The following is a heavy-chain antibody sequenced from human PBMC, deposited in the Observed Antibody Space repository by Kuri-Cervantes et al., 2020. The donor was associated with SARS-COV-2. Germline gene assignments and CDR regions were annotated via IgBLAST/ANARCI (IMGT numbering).Heavy chain of an antibody. D-gene: IGHD3-3*01. CDR3: AREFSYAFDI. J-gene: IGHJ3*02. Sequence: GESLKISCTASGFTFGDYAMSWIRQAPGKGLEWVSYISSSGSTIYYADSVKGRFTISRDNAKNSLYLQMNSLRAEDTAVYYCAREFSYAFDIWGQGTMVTVSS. V-gene: IGHV3-11*01. CDR1: GFTFGDYA. CDR2: ISSSGSTI.